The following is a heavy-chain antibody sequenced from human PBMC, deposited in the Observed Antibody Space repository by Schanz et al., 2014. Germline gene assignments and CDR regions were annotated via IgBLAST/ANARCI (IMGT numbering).Heavy chain of an antibody. CDR2: VSHDGFTK. CDR3: AKEFSSSWWYGMDV. CDR1: GFSFSGFA. J-gene: IGHJ6*02. Sequence: QVQLEESGGGVVQPGGSLRLSCVASGFSFSGFAVHWVRQAPGKGLEWVSIVSHDGFTKHYADSVRGRFTLSRDNSKNTLYLRMNSLRAEDTAVYYCAKEFSSSWWYGMDVWGQGTTVTVSS. D-gene: IGHD6-13*01. V-gene: IGHV3-30*04.